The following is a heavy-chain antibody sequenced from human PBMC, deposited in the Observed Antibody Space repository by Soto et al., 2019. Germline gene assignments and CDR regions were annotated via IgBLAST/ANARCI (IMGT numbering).Heavy chain of an antibody. CDR1: GGTFSSYT. CDR3: ARVELSAGANSM. J-gene: IGHJ4*02. CDR2: IIPILGIA. Sequence: QVQLVQSGAEVKKPGSSVKVSCKASGGTFSSYTISWVRQAPGQGLEWMGRIIPILGIANYAQKFQGRVTITADKSTSTPYMELSSLRSEDTAVYYCARVELSAGANSMWGQGTLVTVSS. D-gene: IGHD1-26*01. V-gene: IGHV1-69*02.